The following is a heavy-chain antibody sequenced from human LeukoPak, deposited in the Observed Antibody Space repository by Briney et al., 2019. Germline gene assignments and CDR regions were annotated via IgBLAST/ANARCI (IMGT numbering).Heavy chain of an antibody. CDR3: GRIAINANNGMDV. D-gene: IGHD1/OR15-1a*01. V-gene: IGHV3-72*01. Sequence: GGSQRLSCAASGFKFSDHYIDWVRQAPGKGLEWVGRSRNKASSYTTEYAASVEGRFTISRDVSESSLYLQMNSLRTEDTAVYDCGRIAINANNGMDVSGQGTTVTVSS. CDR1: GFKFSDHY. J-gene: IGHJ6*02. CDR2: SRNKASSYTT.